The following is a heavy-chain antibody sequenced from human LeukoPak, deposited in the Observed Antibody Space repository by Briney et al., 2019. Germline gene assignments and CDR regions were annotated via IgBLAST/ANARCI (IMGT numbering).Heavy chain of an antibody. CDR2: ISAYNGNT. CDR3: ARVIEDYCSSTSCYHFDN. V-gene: IGHV1-18*01. J-gene: IGHJ4*02. D-gene: IGHD2-2*01. CDR1: GYTFTSYG. Sequence: GGPVKVSCKASGYTFTSYGISWVRQAPGQGLERMGWISAYNGNTNYAQKLQGRVTMTTDTSTSTAYMELRSLRSDDTAVYYCARVIEDYCSSTSCYHFDNWGQGNLVTVSS.